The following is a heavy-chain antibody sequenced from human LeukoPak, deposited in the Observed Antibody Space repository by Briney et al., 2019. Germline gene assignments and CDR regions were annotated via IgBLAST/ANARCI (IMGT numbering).Heavy chain of an antibody. D-gene: IGHD3-9*01. CDR3: ARDGRRYDILTGYYYYYYGMDV. CDR2: ISAYNGNT. Sequence: ASVKVSCKASGYTFTSYGISWVRQATGQGLEWMGWISAYNGNTNYAQKLQGRVTMTTDTSTSTAYMELRSLRSDDTAVYYCARDGRRYDILTGYYYYYYGMDVWGQGTTVTVSS. CDR1: GYTFTSYG. J-gene: IGHJ6*02. V-gene: IGHV1-18*01.